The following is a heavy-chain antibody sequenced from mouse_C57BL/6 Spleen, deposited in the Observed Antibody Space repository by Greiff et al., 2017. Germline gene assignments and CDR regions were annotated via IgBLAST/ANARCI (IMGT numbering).Heavy chain of an antibody. CDR3: ARETAQATFYFDY. CDR2: IYPRSGNT. J-gene: IGHJ2*01. D-gene: IGHD3-2*02. Sequence: LVESGAELARPGASVKLSCKASGYTFTSYGISWVKQRTGQGLEWIGEIYPRSGNTYYNEKFKGKATLTADKSSSTAYMELRSLTSEDSAVYFCARETAQATFYFDYWGQGTTLTVSS. V-gene: IGHV1-81*01. CDR1: GYTFTSYG.